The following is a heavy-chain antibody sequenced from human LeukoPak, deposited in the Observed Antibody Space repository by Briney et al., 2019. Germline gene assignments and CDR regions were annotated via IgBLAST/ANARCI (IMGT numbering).Heavy chain of an antibody. CDR3: ARGYSNYPRFTPATTTWYYYYMDV. Sequence: ASVKVSCKVYGYTLTELSMHWVRQAPGKGLEWMGGFDPEDGQTIYAQKFQGRVTMTRNTSISTAYMELSSLRSEDTAVYYCARGYSNYPRFTPATTTWYYYYMDVWGKGTTVTVSS. J-gene: IGHJ6*03. V-gene: IGHV1-24*01. D-gene: IGHD4-11*01. CDR1: GYTLTELS. CDR2: FDPEDGQT.